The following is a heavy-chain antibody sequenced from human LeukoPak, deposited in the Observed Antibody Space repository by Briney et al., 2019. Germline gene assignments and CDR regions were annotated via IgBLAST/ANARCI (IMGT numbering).Heavy chain of an antibody. J-gene: IGHJ3*02. CDR2: IYYGGST. V-gene: IGHV4-59*08. Sequence: SQTLSLTCGVSGGSISTHYWRWIRDPPGRGLECIGYIYYGGSTNYNPSLKSRVTISVDTSKNQFSLKLRSVTAADTAVYHCARHVDGFNNIDAFDIWGQGTMVTVSS. CDR1: GGSISTHY. CDR3: ARHVDGFNNIDAFDI. D-gene: IGHD1-14*01.